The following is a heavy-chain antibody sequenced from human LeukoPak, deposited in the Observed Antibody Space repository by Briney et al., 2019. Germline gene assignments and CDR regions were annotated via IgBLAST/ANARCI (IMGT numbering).Heavy chain of an antibody. CDR2: INWNGGIT. Sequence: GESLRLSCVASGFTFDNYGMSWVRQAPGKGLEWVSGINWNGGITGYADSVKGRLTISRDNAKNTVYLQMNSLRVEDTALYYCARNIQTAEAYWGQGTLVTVSS. J-gene: IGHJ4*02. V-gene: IGHV3-20*04. CDR3: ARNIQTAEAY. D-gene: IGHD2/OR15-2a*01. CDR1: GFTFDNYG.